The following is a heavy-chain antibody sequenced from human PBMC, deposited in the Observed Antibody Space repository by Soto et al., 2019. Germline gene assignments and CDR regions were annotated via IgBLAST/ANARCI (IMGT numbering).Heavy chain of an antibody. J-gene: IGHJ4*02. CDR1: GGSISSYY. CDR2: IYYSGST. CDR3: AARFLISHSSGWYGDLDY. Sequence: SETLSLTCTVSGGSISSYYWSWIRQPPGKGLEWIGYIYYSGSTNYNPSLKSRVTISVDTSKNQFSLKLSSVTAADTAVYYCAARFLISHSSGWYGDLDYSGQGTLVTGSS. V-gene: IGHV4-59*01. D-gene: IGHD6-19*01.